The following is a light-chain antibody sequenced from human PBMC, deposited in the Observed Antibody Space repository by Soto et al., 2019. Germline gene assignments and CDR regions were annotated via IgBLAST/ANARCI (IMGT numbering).Light chain of an antibody. CDR3: GTWDSSLSARYV. J-gene: IGLJ1*01. CDR2: DNN. CDR1: SSNIGNNY. Sequence: QSVLTQPPSVSAAPGQKVTISCSGSSSNIGNNYVSWYQQLPGTAPKLLIYDNNKRPSGIPDRFSGSKSGTSATLGITGLQTGDEADCYCGTWDSSLSARYVFGTGTKVTVL. V-gene: IGLV1-51*01.